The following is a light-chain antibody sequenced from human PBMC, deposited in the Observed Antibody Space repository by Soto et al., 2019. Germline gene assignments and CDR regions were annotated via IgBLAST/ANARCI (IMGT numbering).Light chain of an antibody. CDR1: QNLGTLY. J-gene: IGKJ1*01. CDR3: HQYGSSPPT. V-gene: IGKV3-20*01. Sequence: EIVLTQAPGSLSLSPGERGTLSCRASQNLGTLYLAWFQQKSGQAPRLLMSGASNRATGIPDGFTGSGSGTDFTLTISRLEPEDFAVYYCHQYGSSPPTFGQGTKVDI. CDR2: GAS.